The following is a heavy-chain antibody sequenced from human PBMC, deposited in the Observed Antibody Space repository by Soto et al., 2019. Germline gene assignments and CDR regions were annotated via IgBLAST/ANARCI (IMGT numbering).Heavy chain of an antibody. Sequence: SETLSLTCAAYGGSISGYYWSWIRQPPGKGLEWIGEINHSGSTNYNPSLKSRVTISVDTSKNQFSLKLSSVTAADTAVYYCARGGCSGGSCPYYYYGLDVWGQGTTVTVP. V-gene: IGHV4-34*01. D-gene: IGHD2-15*01. CDR1: GGSISGYY. CDR2: INHSGST. J-gene: IGHJ6*01. CDR3: ARGGCSGGSCPYYYYGLDV.